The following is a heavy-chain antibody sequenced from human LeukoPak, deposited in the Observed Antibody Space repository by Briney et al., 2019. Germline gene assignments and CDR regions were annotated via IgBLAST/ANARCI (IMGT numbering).Heavy chain of an antibody. J-gene: IGHJ1*01. CDR3: AKGVVVVATFFHH. CDR1: GFTFSTYG. Sequence: PGGSLRLSCAASGFTFSTYGMHWVRQAPGKGLEWVAVISYDGSNKYYADSVKGRFTISRDNSKNTLYLQMNSLRVEDTAVYYCAKGVVVVATFFHHWGQGTLVTVSS. V-gene: IGHV3-30*18. D-gene: IGHD3-22*01. CDR2: ISYDGSNK.